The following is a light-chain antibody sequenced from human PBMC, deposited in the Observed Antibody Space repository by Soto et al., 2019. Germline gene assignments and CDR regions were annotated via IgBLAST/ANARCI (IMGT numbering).Light chain of an antibody. J-gene: IGKJ4*01. CDR3: QQYKSFSLT. V-gene: IGKV1-5*03. Sequence: DFQMTQSPSTLSASVGDRVTITCRASQSINNWLAWYQQKPGKAPKLLIYKTSDLESGVPSRFSVSGSGTEFSLTISSLQPDDFATYYCQQYKSFSLTFGGGTRVEVK. CDR1: QSINNW. CDR2: KTS.